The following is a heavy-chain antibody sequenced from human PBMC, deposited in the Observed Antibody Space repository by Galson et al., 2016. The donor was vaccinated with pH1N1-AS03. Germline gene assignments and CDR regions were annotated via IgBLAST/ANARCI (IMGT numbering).Heavy chain of an antibody. J-gene: IGHJ4*02. V-gene: IGHV3-33*01. Sequence: SLRLSCAASGFTFSKYGIHWLRQAPGKGLEWVAIIWNDGGTTHYADSVKGRFTISRDNSKNTLYLQINSLRAEGTAVYYCVRDDDSSGYYPDSWGRGTLVTVSS. CDR3: VRDDDSSGYYPDS. CDR1: GFTFSKYG. D-gene: IGHD3-22*01. CDR2: IWNDGGTT.